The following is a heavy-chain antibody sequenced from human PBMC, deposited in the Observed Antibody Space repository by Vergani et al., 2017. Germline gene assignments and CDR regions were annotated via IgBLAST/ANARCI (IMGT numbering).Heavy chain of an antibody. J-gene: IGHJ4*02. CDR3: ARRARVVYYYGSGSYSPGGPFDY. V-gene: IGHV3-11*04. Sequence: QVQLVESGGGLVKPGGSLRLSCAASGFTFSDYYMSWIRQAPGKGLEWVSYISSSGSTIYYADSVKGRFTFSRDNAKNSLYLQMNRLRTEDTAVYYCARRARVVYYYGSGSYSPGGPFDYWGQGTLVTVSS. CDR2: ISSSGSTI. CDR1: GFTFSDYY. D-gene: IGHD3-10*01.